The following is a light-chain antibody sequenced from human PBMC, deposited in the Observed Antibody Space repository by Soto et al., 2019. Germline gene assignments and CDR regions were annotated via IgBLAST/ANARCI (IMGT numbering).Light chain of an antibody. CDR3: QQSYSTPFA. V-gene: IGKV1-39*01. CDR1: QSISSY. Sequence: DIQKTQSPSSLSASVGDRVTITCRASQSISSYLNWYQQKPGKAPKLLIYAASSLQSGVPSMFSGSGSGTDFTLTISSLQPEDFATYYCQQSYSTPFAFGQGTRLEIK. J-gene: IGKJ5*01. CDR2: AAS.